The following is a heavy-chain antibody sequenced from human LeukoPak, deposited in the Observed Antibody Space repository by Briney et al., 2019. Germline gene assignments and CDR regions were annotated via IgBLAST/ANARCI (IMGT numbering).Heavy chain of an antibody. CDR2: ISSDGSID. J-gene: IGHJ5*02. V-gene: IGHV3-30*03. CDR1: GFSFSNYG. CDR3: TREGLGTTFSAWFDP. D-gene: IGHD1-7*01. Sequence: GGSLRLSCAASGFSFSNYGMHWVRQAPGKGLEWVAVISSDGSIDYYTDSVRGRLTVSRDNSKNTLYLQMNSLRVEDTAVYYCTREGLGTTFSAWFDPWGQGTLVFASS.